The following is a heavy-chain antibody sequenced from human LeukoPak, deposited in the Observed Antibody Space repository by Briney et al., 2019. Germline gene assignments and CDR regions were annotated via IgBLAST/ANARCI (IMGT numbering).Heavy chain of an antibody. CDR1: GSTVTSYG. D-gene: IGHD3-22*01. Sequence: ASVKVSCKAAGSTVTSYGVSWVRQAPGQGLEWLGWINAYNGNTNYAQKLHGRVAMSTDTTTSTASMELRSLRSDGTAVDDCARMENYYDSSGSYDAFDIWGQGTMVTVSS. CDR3: ARMENYYDSSGSYDAFDI. CDR2: INAYNGNT. V-gene: IGHV1-18*01. J-gene: IGHJ3*02.